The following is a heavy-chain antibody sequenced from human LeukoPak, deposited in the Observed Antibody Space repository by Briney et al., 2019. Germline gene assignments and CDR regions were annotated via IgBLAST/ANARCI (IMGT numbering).Heavy chain of an antibody. D-gene: IGHD2-15*01. CDR2: IYYSGST. CDR1: GGSISSSSYY. V-gene: IGHV4-39*01. CDR3: ARGIAATPIVWFDP. J-gene: IGHJ5*02. Sequence: SETLSLTCTVSGGSISSSSYYWGWIRQPPGKGLEWIGSIYYSGSTYYNPSLKSRVTISVDTSKNQFSLKLSSVTAADTAVYYCARGIAATPIVWFDPWGQGTLVTVSS.